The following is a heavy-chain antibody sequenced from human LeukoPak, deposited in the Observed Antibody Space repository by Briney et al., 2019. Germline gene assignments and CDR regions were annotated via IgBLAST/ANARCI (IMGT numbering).Heavy chain of an antibody. CDR1: AGSISSIRYY. Sequence: PSETMSLTCTVSAGSISSIRYYWGWIRQPPGNGLEWIGSIFYSGSTYYNPSLKSRVTISVDTSKSQFSLELSSVTAADTAVYYCARLSPPEYNWNYGYHVDYWGQGTLVTVSS. CDR2: IFYSGST. D-gene: IGHD1-7*01. J-gene: IGHJ4*02. V-gene: IGHV4-39*01. CDR3: ARLSPPEYNWNYGYHVDY.